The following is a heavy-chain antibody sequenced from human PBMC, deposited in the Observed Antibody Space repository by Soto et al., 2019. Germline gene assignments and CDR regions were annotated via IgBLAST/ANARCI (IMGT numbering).Heavy chain of an antibody. D-gene: IGHD3-22*01. J-gene: IGHJ4*02. CDR2: IYWNDDK. V-gene: IGHV2-5*01. CDR1: GLSLSTSGVG. CDR3: AHSEAHYYDSSGYYLGVYFDY. Sequence: SGPTLVDPTQPLTLTCTFSGLSLSTSGVGVDWIRQPPGKALEWLALIYWNDDKRYSPSLRSRLTITKDTSKNQAVLTMTNMDPVDTATYFCAHSEAHYYDSSGYYLGVYFDYLGQGTLGTVSS.